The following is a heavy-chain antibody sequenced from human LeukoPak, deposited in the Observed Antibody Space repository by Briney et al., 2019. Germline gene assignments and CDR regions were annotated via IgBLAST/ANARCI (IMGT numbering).Heavy chain of an antibody. D-gene: IGHD6-19*01. CDR3: ARALEYSSGWYDY. J-gene: IGHJ4*02. Sequence: GGSLRLSCAASGFTLSSYNMNWVRQAPGKGREWVSYIGTTNTIYYADSVRGRFTISRDNAKNSLYLQMNSLRAEDTAVYYCARALEYSSGWYDYWGQGTLVTVSS. CDR1: GFTLSSYN. CDR2: IGTTNTI. V-gene: IGHV3-48*04.